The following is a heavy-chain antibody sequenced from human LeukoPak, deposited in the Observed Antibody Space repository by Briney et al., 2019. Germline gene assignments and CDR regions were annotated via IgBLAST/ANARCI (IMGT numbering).Heavy chain of an antibody. D-gene: IGHD3-9*01. CDR3: AKDQPLRYFDWLSESHFDY. Sequence: GGSLRLSCAASGFTFSSYAMSWVRQAPGKGLEWVSAISCSGGSTYYADSVKGRFTISRDNSKNTLYLQMNSLRAEDTAVYYCAKDQPLRYFDWLSESHFDYWGQGTLVTVSS. V-gene: IGHV3-23*01. CDR1: GFTFSSYA. CDR2: ISCSGGST. J-gene: IGHJ4*02.